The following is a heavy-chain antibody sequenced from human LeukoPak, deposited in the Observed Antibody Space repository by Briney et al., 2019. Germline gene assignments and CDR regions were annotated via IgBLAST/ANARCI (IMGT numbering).Heavy chain of an antibody. Sequence: SVKVSCKASGGTLSSYAISWVRQAPGQGLEWMGGIFPIFGTANYAQKFQGRVTITADESTSTAYMELSSLRSEDTAVYYCASGPYGDYPLYYYYGMDVWGQGTTVTVSS. CDR3: ASGPYGDYPLYYYYGMDV. J-gene: IGHJ6*02. CDR1: GGTLSSYA. D-gene: IGHD4-17*01. V-gene: IGHV1-69*13. CDR2: IFPIFGTA.